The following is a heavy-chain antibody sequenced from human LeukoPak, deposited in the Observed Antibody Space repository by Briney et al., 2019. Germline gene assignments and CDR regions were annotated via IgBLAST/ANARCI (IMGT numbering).Heavy chain of an antibody. J-gene: IGHJ5*02. CDR2: IIPIFGTA. Sequence: GASVKVSCKASGGTFSSYAISWVRQAPGQGLEWMGGIIPIFGTANYAQKFQGRVTITADESTSTAYMELSSLRSEDTAVYYCARDSPAVGLTGYYRGSWFDPWGQGTLVTVSS. CDR3: ARDSPAVGLTGYYRGSWFDP. CDR1: GGTFSSYA. V-gene: IGHV1-69*13. D-gene: IGHD3-9*01.